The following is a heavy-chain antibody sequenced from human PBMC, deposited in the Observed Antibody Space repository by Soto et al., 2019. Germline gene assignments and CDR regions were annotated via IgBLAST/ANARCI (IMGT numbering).Heavy chain of an antibody. CDR3: ASPFSYDFWSGSPGDNYYYYGMDV. Sequence: PSQTLPLTCTGSAGSISSSSYYWGWLRQPPRKGLEWIGSIYYSGSTYYNPSLKSRVTISVDTSKNQFSLKLSSVTAADTAVYYCASPFSYDFWSGSPGDNYYYYGMDVWGQGTTVT. CDR1: AGSISSSSYY. CDR2: IYYSGST. D-gene: IGHD3-3*01. J-gene: IGHJ6*02. V-gene: IGHV4-39*01.